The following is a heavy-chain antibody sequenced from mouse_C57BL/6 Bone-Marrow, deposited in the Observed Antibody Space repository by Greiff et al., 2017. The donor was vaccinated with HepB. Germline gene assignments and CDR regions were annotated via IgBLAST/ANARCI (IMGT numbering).Heavy chain of an antibody. CDR2: INTNNGGT. Sequence: EVQLQQSGPGLVKPGASVKIPCTASGYTFTDYNMDWVRQSHGKSLEWIGDINTNNGGTIYTQKFKGKATLTVDKSSSTAYMEIRSLTSEDTAIYYCASAPDGYDYDGNPYAMGGWGKAPSVTVAS. CDR3: ASAPDGYDYDGNPYAMGG. V-gene: IGHV1-18*01. J-gene: IGHJ4*01. D-gene: IGHD2-4*01. CDR1: GYTFTDYN.